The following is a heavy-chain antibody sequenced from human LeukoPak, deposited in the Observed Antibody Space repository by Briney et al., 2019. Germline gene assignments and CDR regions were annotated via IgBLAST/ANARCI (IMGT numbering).Heavy chain of an antibody. V-gene: IGHV4-31*03. D-gene: IGHD2-15*01. CDR2: IYYSGST. CDR3: ARGTFLLTYGMDV. Sequence: PSETLSLTCTVSGGSISNDDYYWSWIRQHPGKGLEWIGYIYYSGSTYYNPSLKSRATISQDTSKNQFSLKLSSVTAADTAVYYCARGTFLLTYGMDVWGQGTTVTVSS. J-gene: IGHJ6*02. CDR1: GGSISNDDYY.